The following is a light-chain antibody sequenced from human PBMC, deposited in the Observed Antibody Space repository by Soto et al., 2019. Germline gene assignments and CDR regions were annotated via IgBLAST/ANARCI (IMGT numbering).Light chain of an antibody. J-gene: IGKJ1*01. V-gene: IGKV3-20*01. CDR1: ENVRTF. Sequence: EVVLTQSPATLSLSPGERATLSCRASENVRTFVDWYQQKPGQAPRLLIYGASNRATGIPARFTGSGSGTDFTLTINRVEPEDFAVYFCQQYAGSPRTFGQGTKVDIK. CDR2: GAS. CDR3: QQYAGSPRT.